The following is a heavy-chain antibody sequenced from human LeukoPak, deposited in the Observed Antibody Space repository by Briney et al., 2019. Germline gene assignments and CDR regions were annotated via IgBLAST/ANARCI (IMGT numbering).Heavy chain of an antibody. CDR2: IYDSGNT. CDR3: ARHDCDSSRCSVNWFDP. J-gene: IGHJ5*02. Sequence: PSETLSLTCTVSGVSMSSSPYYWCWIRQPPGKGLEWIGTIYDSGNTNYNPSLRSRLTISVDTSRNQFSLKLSSVTAADTAVYYCARHDCDSSRCSVNWFDPWGQGTLVTVSS. CDR1: GVSMSSSPYY. V-gene: IGHV4-39*01. D-gene: IGHD2/OR15-2a*01.